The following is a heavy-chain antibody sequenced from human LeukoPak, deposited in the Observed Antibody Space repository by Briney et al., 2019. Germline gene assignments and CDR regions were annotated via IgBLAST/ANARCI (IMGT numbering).Heavy chain of an antibody. D-gene: IGHD2-15*01. CDR2: IWYDGSNK. J-gene: IGHJ4*02. CDR3: ARQDCSGGSCYSNY. Sequence: PGGSLRLSCAASGFTFSSYGMHWVRQAPGKGLEWVAVIWYDGSNKYYADSVKGRFTISRDNSKNTLYLQMNSLRAEDTAVYYCARQDCSGGSCYSNYWGQGTLVTVSS. V-gene: IGHV3-33*01. CDR1: GFTFSSYG.